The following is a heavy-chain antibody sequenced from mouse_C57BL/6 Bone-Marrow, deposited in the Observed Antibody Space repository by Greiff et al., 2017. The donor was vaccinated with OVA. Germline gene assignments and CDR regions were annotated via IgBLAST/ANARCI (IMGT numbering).Heavy chain of an antibody. Sequence: EVKVVESGGGLVQPGGSLKLSCAASGFTFSDYYMYWVRQTPEKRLEWVAYISNGGGSTYYPDTVKGRFTISRDNAKNTLYLQMSRLKSEDTAMYYCARHYDYDGGFDYWGQGTTLTVSS. CDR1: GFTFSDYY. CDR3: ARHYDYDGGFDY. J-gene: IGHJ2*01. D-gene: IGHD2-4*01. V-gene: IGHV5-12*01. CDR2: ISNGGGST.